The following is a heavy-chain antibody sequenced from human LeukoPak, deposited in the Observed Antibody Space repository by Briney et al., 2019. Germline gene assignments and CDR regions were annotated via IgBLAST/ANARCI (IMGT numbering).Heavy chain of an antibody. J-gene: IGHJ6*03. CDR2: SNPNSLGT. V-gene: IGHV1-2*02. CDR3: ARDPAQSYYTDV. CDR1: GYSFTGDY. Sequence: ASVKVSCKASGYSFTGDYIHWVRQAPGQGLEWMGGSNPNSLGTNYAQKCQSRVTMTRGTSISTAYTERSSVTADDTAPYYCARDPAQSYYTDVWGLGTPVTVSS.